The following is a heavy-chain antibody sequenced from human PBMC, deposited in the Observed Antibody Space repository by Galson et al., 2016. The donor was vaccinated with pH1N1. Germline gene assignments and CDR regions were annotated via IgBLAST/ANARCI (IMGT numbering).Heavy chain of an antibody. D-gene: IGHD3-22*01. J-gene: IGHJ4*02. V-gene: IGHV3-7*03. CDR2: INQHGSKI. CDR3: VKYDSSGYYYGRLAN. CDR1: GLVYSDYW. Sequence: SLRLSCAASGLVYSDYWMTWVRQAPGKGLEWVGNINQHGSKINYGDSVKGRFTISRDNSKNALYLEMNSLTGEDTAFYYCVKYDSSGYYYGRLANWGQGTLVTVSS.